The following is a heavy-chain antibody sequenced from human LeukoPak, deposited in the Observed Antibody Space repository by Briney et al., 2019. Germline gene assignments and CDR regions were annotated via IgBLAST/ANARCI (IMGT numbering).Heavy chain of an antibody. CDR2: IKQDGSEK. D-gene: IGHD1-14*01. CDR1: GFTFSSYW. J-gene: IGHJ4*02. CDR3: ARDEGQFEPDFDY. V-gene: IGHV3-7*01. Sequence: GSLRLSCAASGFTFSSYWMSWVRQAPGKGLEWVANIKQDGSEKYYVDSVKGRFTISRDNAKNSLYLQMNSLRAEDTAVYYCARDEGQFEPDFDYWGQGTLVTVSS.